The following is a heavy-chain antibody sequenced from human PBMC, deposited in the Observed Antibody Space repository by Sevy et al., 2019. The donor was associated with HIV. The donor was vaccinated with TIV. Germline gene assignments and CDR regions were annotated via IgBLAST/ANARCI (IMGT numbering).Heavy chain of an antibody. J-gene: IGHJ4*02. V-gene: IGHV3-33*01. D-gene: IGHD2-8*01. Sequence: AGSLRLSCAASGFAPSTYGMHWVRQAPGKGLEWVAVIGYDGSNKYYADSVKGRFSISRDNSRNTLFLQMDSLRAEDTAVYYCARDPRMYGDYLLAYFDYWGQGTLVTVSS. CDR3: ARDPRMYGDYLLAYFDY. CDR1: GFAPSTYG. CDR2: IGYDGSNK.